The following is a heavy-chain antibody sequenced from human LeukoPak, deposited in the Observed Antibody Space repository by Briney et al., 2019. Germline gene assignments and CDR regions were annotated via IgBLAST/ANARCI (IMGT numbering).Heavy chain of an antibody. CDR2: ISYDGSNK. J-gene: IGHJ4*02. V-gene: IGHV3-30*03. CDR1: GFTFSSYG. CDR3: FPGVYYGSGSYYNPLDY. Sequence: PGGSLRLSCAASGFTFSSYGMHWVRQAPGKGLEWVAVISYDGSNKYYADSVKGRFTISRDNSKNTLYLQMNSLRAEDTAVYYCFPGVYYGSGSYYNPLDYWGQGTLVTVSS. D-gene: IGHD3-10*01.